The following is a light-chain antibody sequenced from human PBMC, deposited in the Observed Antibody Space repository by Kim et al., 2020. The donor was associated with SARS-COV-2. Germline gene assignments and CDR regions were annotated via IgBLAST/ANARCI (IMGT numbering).Light chain of an antibody. J-gene: IGLJ3*02. V-gene: IGLV2-11*01. CDR1: NSDVGSYNF. CDR3: CSYAGYFSLV. CDR2: DVT. Sequence: QSALTQPRSVSGSPGQSVTISCTGTNSDVGSYNFVSWYQQHPGRAPKLLIVDVTKRPSGVPDRFSGSKSAKAASLTISGLQAEDEADYYCCSYAGYFSLVFGGGTQLTVL.